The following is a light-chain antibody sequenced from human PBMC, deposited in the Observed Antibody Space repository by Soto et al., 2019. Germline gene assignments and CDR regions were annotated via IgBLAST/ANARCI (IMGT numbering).Light chain of an antibody. J-gene: IGLJ2*01. Sequence: QSALTQPASVSGSPGQSITISCTGTSSDVGRYKFVSWYQQHPGKAPKLMIYDVSHRPSGVSNRFSGSKSGNTASLTISGLQAEDEADYYCSSYTTSSTLIFGGGTKVTVL. CDR2: DVS. V-gene: IGLV2-14*03. CDR1: SSDVGRYKF. CDR3: SSYTTSSTLI.